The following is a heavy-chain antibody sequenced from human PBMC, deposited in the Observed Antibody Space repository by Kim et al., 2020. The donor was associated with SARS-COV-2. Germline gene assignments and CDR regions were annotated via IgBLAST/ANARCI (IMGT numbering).Heavy chain of an antibody. CDR3: ARVGGRFGEFLDYYYYGMDV. V-gene: IGHV1-69*06. CDR2: IIPIIGTA. CDR1: GGTFSSYA. J-gene: IGHJ6*02. D-gene: IGHD3-10*01. Sequence: SVKVSCKASGGTFSSYAISWVRQAPGQGLEWMGGIIPIIGTANYAQKFQGRVTITADKSTSTAYMELSSRRSEATAVYYYARVGGRFGEFLDYYYYGMDVWGQGTTVTVSS.